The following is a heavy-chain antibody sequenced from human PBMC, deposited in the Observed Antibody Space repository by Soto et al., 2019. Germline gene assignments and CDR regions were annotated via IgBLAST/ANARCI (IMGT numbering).Heavy chain of an antibody. CDR3: ARSGYCSTGKCSAFDY. V-gene: IGHV3-23*01. D-gene: IGHD2-8*01. CDR1: GFTFSSYV. J-gene: IGHJ4*02. CDR2: VSGGGDGT. Sequence: EVQLLESGGGLLQPGGSLRLSCAASGFTFSSYVMNWVRQAPGEGLEWVSTVSGGGDGTYYADSVKGRFTISSDDSKNTRYLQMHSLRADDTAVYFCARSGYCSTGKCSAFDYWGQGTLVTVSS.